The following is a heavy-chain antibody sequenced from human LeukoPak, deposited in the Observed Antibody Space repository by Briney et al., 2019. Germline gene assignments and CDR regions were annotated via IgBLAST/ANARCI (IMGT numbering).Heavy chain of an antibody. CDR1: VYTFTINY. Sequence: ASVTLSFTASVYTFTINYMHWVRQAPGQGPGWVGVINPSGGSTSYAQKFQGRVTMTRDTSTSTVYMELSSLRSEDTAVYYCAREEYGGYFDYWGQGTLVTVSS. CDR2: INPSGGST. CDR3: AREEYGGYFDY. V-gene: IGHV1-46*01. J-gene: IGHJ4*02. D-gene: IGHD2-21*01.